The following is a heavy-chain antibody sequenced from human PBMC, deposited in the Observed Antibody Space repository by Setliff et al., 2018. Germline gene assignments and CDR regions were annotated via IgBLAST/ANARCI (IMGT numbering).Heavy chain of an antibody. D-gene: IGHD5-12*01. CDR1: GYNFITFG. V-gene: IGHV1-18*01. J-gene: IGHJ4*02. Sequence: AASVNVSCKPSGYNFITFGISWLRQAPGQGLEWMGWISPYNEKTNYAEKFQGRVTMTTDTSTTTVYMEVASLRSDDTAVYYCVRGPGPSVVVAMPFDRWGQGTLVTVSS. CDR3: VRGPGPSVVVAMPFDR. CDR2: ISPYNEKT.